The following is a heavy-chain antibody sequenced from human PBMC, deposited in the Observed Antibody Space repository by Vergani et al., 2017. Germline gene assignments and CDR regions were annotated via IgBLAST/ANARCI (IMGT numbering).Heavy chain of an antibody. CDR2: IKEDGTGK. V-gene: IGHV3-7*01. Sequence: EVQLLESGGGLVQPGGSLRLSCAASGLIFRTQWMSWVRQAPGKGLEWVAKIKEDGTGKYYVDSVKGRFTISRDNAKNSLYLQMNSLRVEDTAVYYCAIGPPSEYWGQGTLVTVSS. CDR1: GLIFRTQW. J-gene: IGHJ4*02. CDR3: AIGPPSEY.